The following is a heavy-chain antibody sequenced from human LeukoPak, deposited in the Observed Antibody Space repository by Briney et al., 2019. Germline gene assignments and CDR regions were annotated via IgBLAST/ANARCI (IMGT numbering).Heavy chain of an antibody. CDR3: ARGHRSSVTGEFDY. CDR1: GGSISSGDYY. Sequence: SETLSLTCTVSGGSISSGDYYWSWIRQPPGKGLEWIGYIYYSGSTYYNPSLKSRVTISVDTSKNQFSLKLSSVTAADTAVYYCARGHRSSVTGEFDYWGQGTLVTVSS. V-gene: IGHV4-30-4*01. J-gene: IGHJ4*02. CDR2: IYYSGST. D-gene: IGHD7-27*01.